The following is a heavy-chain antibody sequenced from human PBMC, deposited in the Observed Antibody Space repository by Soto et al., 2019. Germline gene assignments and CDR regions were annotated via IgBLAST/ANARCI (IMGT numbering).Heavy chain of an antibody. CDR2: ISGSGGST. CDR1: GFTFSSYA. D-gene: IGHD6-13*01. J-gene: IGHJ4*02. Sequence: GGSLRLSCAASGFTFSSYAMSWVRQAPGKGLEWVSAISGSGGSTYYADSVKGRFTISRDNSKNTLYLQMNSLRAEDTAVYFCAKVPSGDSSSWPYFDYWGQGTLVTVSS. V-gene: IGHV3-23*01. CDR3: AKVPSGDSSSWPYFDY.